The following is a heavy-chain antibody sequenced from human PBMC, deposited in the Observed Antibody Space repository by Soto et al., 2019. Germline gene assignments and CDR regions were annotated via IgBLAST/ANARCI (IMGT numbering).Heavy chain of an antibody. J-gene: IGHJ4*02. CDR3: ARRNPPIGAAGSIDS. V-gene: IGHV4-34*01. D-gene: IGHD6-13*01. CDR2: INHSGST. CDR1: GGSFSGYY. Sequence: SETLSLTCXVYGGSFSGYYWSWIRQPPGKGLEWIGEINHSGSTNYNPSLKSRVSISVDTSKNQFSLKLSSVTAADTAVYYCARRNPPIGAAGSIDSWGQGTQVTVSS.